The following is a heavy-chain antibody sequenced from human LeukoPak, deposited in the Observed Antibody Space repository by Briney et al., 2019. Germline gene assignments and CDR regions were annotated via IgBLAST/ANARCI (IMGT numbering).Heavy chain of an antibody. CDR3: AREVGGSYPAVWEYYFDY. V-gene: IGHV1-46*01. J-gene: IGHJ4*02. D-gene: IGHD1-26*01. Sequence: ASVKVSCKASGYTFTSYYMHWVRQAPGQGLEWMGIINSSGGSTSYAQKFQGRVTMTRDTSTSTVYMELSSLRSEDTAVYYCAREVGGSYPAVWEYYFDYWGQGTLVTVSS. CDR1: GYTFTSYY. CDR2: INSSGGST.